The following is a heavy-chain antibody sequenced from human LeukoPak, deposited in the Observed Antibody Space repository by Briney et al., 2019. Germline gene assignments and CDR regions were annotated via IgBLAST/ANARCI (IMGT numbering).Heavy chain of an antibody. CDR2: ISDSDSGT. D-gene: IGHD6-13*01. CDR1: GFTFSTYV. V-gene: IGHV3-23*01. J-gene: IGHJ6*02. CDR3: AKGYGYSSSWTSNYYFYGLDV. Sequence: PGGSLRLSCAASGFTFSTYVMSWVRQAPGKGLEWVSGISDSDSGTYYADSVKGRFTISRDNSKNTLYLQMNSLRAEDTAVYYCAKGYGYSSSWTSNYYFYGLDVWGQGTTVTVSS.